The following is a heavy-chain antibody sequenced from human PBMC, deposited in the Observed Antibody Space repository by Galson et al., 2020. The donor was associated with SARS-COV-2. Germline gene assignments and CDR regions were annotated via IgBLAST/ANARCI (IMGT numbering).Heavy chain of an antibody. D-gene: IGHD3-9*01. V-gene: IGHV1-2*02. J-gene: IGHJ6*02. CDR2: INPKSGGT. CDR3: ARLRYYDVLTGYIVDV. Sequence: ASVKVSCKASGYTFTDYYIHWVRQAPGQGLEWMGWINPKSGGTNYAQKFECRVTMTRDTSITTAYMELSRLRADDTAVYYWARLRYYDVLTGYIVDVWGQG. CDR1: GYTFTDYY.